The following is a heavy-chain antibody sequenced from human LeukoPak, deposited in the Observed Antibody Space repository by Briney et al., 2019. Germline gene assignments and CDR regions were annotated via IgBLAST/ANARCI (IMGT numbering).Heavy chain of an antibody. D-gene: IGHD2-2*01. CDR3: ARGRGLYCSSTSCYSPGDY. V-gene: IGHV1-2*06. Sequence: ASVEVSCKASGYTFTGYYMHWVRQAPGQGLEWMGRINPNSGGTNYAQKFQGRVTMTRDTSISTAYMELSRLRSDDTAVYYCARGRGLYCSSTSCYSPGDYWGQGTLVTVSS. CDR2: INPNSGGT. CDR1: GYTFTGYY. J-gene: IGHJ4*02.